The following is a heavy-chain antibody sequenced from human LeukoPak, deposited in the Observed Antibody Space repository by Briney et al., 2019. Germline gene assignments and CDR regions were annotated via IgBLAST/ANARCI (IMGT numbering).Heavy chain of an antibody. D-gene: IGHD3-22*01. J-gene: IGHJ4*02. CDR1: GFTFSSYA. CDR3: AKDRWYYDSSGYPYFDY. CDR2: ISGSGGST. V-gene: IGHV3-23*01. Sequence: PGGSLRLSCAASGFTFSSYAMSWFRQAPGKGLEWVSAISGSGGSTYYADSVKGRFTISRDNSKNTLCLQMNSLRAEDTAVYYCAKDRWYYDSSGYPYFDYWGQGTLVTASS.